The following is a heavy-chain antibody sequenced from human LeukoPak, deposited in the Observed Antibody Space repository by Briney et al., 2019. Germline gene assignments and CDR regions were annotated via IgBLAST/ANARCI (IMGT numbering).Heavy chain of an antibody. J-gene: IGHJ6*02. CDR3: ASPVVPAAVTPYYNYYGMDV. D-gene: IGHD2-2*01. CDR1: GYTFTSYY. V-gene: IGHV1-46*01. Sequence: ASVKVSCKASGYTFTSYYMHWVRQAPGQGLEWMGIINPSGGSTSYAQKFQGRVTMTRDTSTSTVYMELSSLRSEDTAVYYCASPVVPAAVTPYYNYYGMDVWGQGPTVTVSS. CDR2: INPSGGST.